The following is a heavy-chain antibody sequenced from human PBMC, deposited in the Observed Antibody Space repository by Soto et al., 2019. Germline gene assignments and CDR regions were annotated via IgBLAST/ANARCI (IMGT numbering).Heavy chain of an antibody. V-gene: IGHV4-31*03. CDR2: IYYSGGT. CDR1: GGPISNSANP. Sequence: QVQLQESGPGLVRPSQTLSLSCTVSGGPISNSANPWSWIRQHTGEGLEWIGDIYYSGGTYYSPSLNCRVTMSIEASKNQFSRKLSSVTAADTAAYYCAKGVRGVPNRFDPGAQGTLVTVSS. D-gene: IGHD3-10*01. CDR3: AKGVRGVPNRFDP. J-gene: IGHJ5*02.